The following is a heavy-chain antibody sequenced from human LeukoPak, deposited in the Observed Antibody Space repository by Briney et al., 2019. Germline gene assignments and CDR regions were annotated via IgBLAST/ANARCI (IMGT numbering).Heavy chain of an antibody. CDR3: AKELCSGGSCYRGIFDY. CDR2: ISGSGGST. J-gene: IGHJ4*02. D-gene: IGHD2-15*01. V-gene: IGHV3-23*01. CDR1: GFTFSSYA. Sequence: PGGSLRLSCAASGFTFSSYAMSSVRQAPGKGLEWVSAISGSGGSTYYADSVKGRCTISRDNSKNTLYLQMNSLRAEDTAVYYCAKELCSGGSCYRGIFDYWGQGTLVTVSS.